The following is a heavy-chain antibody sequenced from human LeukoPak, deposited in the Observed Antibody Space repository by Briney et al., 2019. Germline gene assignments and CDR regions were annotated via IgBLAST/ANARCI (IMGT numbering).Heavy chain of an antibody. CDR3: ARLSTYRDSSGSLPSDALDI. J-gene: IGHJ3*02. Sequence: PGGSLRLSCAASGFSFSTYALHWVRQAPGKGLEYVSAISTNGGITNYANSLKGRFTISRYNPKNTLYRQMGSLSAEDTAVYYCARLSTYRDSSGSLPSDALDIWGQGTMVTVSS. V-gene: IGHV3-64*01. CDR1: GFSFSTYA. D-gene: IGHD3-22*01. CDR2: ISTNGGIT.